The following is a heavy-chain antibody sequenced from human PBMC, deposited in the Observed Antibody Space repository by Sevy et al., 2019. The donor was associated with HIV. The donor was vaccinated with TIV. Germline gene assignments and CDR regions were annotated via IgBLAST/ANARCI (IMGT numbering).Heavy chain of an antibody. Sequence: SETLSLTCTVSGGSISSYYWSWIRQPPGKGLEWIGYIYYSGSTNYNPSLKSRVTISVDTSKNQFSLMLSSVTAADTAVYYCARGHWDLARAFDIWGQGTMVTVSS. CDR1: GGSISSYY. D-gene: IGHD1-26*01. J-gene: IGHJ3*02. V-gene: IGHV4-59*13. CDR2: IYYSGST. CDR3: ARGHWDLARAFDI.